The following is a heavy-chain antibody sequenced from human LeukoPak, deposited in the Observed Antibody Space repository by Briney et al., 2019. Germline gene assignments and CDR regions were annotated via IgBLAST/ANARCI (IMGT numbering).Heavy chain of an antibody. CDR3: ARDRGATGDY. CDR2: IIPIFGTA. CDR1: GGTFSSYA. V-gene: IGHV1-69*05. J-gene: IGHJ4*02. Sequence: ASVKVSCKASGGTFSSYAISWVRQAPGQGLEWMGRIIPIFGTANYAQKFQGRVTITTDESTSTAYMELSSLRSEDTAVYYCARDRGATGDYWGQGTLVTVSS. D-gene: IGHD1-26*01.